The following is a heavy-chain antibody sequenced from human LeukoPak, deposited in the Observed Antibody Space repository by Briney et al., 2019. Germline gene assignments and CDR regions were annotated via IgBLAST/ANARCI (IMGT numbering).Heavy chain of an antibody. CDR2: IYTSGST. CDR3: ARETIVGATLDY. Sequence: SETLSLTCTVSTDSLRSYYCTWIRQPAEKGLEWIGRIYTSGSTNYNPSLKGRVTMSVDRPKNQFSLKLTSVTAADTAVYYCARETIVGATLDYWGQGTLVTVSS. CDR1: TDSLRSYY. J-gene: IGHJ4*02. V-gene: IGHV4-4*07. D-gene: IGHD1-26*01.